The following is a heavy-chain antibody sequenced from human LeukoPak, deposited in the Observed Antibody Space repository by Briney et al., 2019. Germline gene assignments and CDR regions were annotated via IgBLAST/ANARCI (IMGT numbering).Heavy chain of an antibody. Sequence: SQTLSLTCAVSGGSISSGGYSWSWIRQPAGKGLEWIGRIYTSGSTNYNPSLKSRVTMSVDTSKNQFSLKLSSVTAADTAVYYCARDPDRPYYYDSSGYYYEFGFFDLWGRGTLVTVSS. J-gene: IGHJ2*01. V-gene: IGHV4-61*02. D-gene: IGHD3-22*01. CDR2: IYTSGST. CDR1: GGSISSGGYS. CDR3: ARDPDRPYYYDSSGYYYEFGFFDL.